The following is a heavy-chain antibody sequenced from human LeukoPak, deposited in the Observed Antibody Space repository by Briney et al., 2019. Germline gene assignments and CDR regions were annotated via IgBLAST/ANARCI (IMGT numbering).Heavy chain of an antibody. D-gene: IGHD5-12*01. V-gene: IGHV4-59*01. CDR3: ASESYSGRAHFDY. Sequence: PSETLSLTCSVSGGSISSYYWSWIRQPPGKGLEWIGNIYYSGSSNYNPSLKSRVTISVDTSKNQFSLKLSSVTAADTAVYYCASESYSGRAHFDYWGQGSLVTVSS. CDR1: GGSISSYY. CDR2: IYYSGSS. J-gene: IGHJ4*02.